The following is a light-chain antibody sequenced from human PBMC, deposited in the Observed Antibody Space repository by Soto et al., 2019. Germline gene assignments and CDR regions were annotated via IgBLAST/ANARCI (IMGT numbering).Light chain of an antibody. V-gene: IGKV4-1*01. CDR2: WAS. Sequence: DIVMTQSPDSLALSLGERATINCKSSQNLLYSSNNKNYLAWYHQKPGQPPKLLIYWASTRESGVHDRFSGSGSGTDFTLTISGLQAEDVAVYYCQQYYSTSATFGQGTKVEIK. CDR3: QQYYSTSAT. J-gene: IGKJ1*01. CDR1: QNLLYSSNNKNY.